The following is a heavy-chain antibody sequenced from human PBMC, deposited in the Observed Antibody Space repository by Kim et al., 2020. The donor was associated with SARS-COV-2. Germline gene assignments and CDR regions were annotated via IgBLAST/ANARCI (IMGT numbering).Heavy chain of an antibody. D-gene: IGHD2-21*01. J-gene: IGHJ6*02. CDR2: IIWNKNGI. V-gene: IGHV3-9*02. CDR1: GFSSNDHA. Sequence: GGSLRLSCAASGFSSNDHAMHWVRQAPGKGLEWVSGIIWNKNGIDYADSVKGRFITSRDNARNSLYLQMNSLRPEDTALYYCTRDVLAGGADVWGQETAVIVSS. CDR3: TRDVLAGGADV.